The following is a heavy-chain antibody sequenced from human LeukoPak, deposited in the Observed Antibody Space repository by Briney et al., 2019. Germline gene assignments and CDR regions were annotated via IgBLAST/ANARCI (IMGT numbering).Heavy chain of an antibody. V-gene: IGHV4-61*01. Sequence: SSETLSLTCTVSGGSVSSGSYYWSWIRQPPGRGLEWIGYIYYSGSTNYNPSLKGRVTISVDTSKNQFSLKLSSVTAADTAVYYCARDLRSGSSDYWGQGTLVTVSS. D-gene: IGHD1-26*01. CDR1: GGSVSSGSYY. CDR2: IYYSGST. CDR3: ARDLRSGSSDY. J-gene: IGHJ4*02.